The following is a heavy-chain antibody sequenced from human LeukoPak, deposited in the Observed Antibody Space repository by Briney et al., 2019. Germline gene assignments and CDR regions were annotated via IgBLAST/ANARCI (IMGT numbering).Heavy chain of an antibody. D-gene: IGHD6-19*01. CDR3: ARRGGSRGWGAFDI. V-gene: IGHV3-23*01. CDR1: GFTFINYV. J-gene: IGHJ3*02. CDR2: ITGTADKT. Sequence: PGESLRLSCAASGFTFINYVMNWVRQAPGKGLEWVSSITGTADKTYDADSVKGRFTISRDNSKNTLSLQMSSLRVEDTAIYYCARRGGSRGWGAFDIWGQGTIVTVSS.